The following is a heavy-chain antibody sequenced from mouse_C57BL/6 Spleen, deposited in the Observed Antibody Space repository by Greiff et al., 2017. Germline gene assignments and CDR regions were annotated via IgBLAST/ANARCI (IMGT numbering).Heavy chain of an antibody. CDR3: YYCNNYYAMDY. V-gene: IGHV14-1*01. CDR1: GFNIKDYY. Sequence: VQLQQSGAELVRPGASVKLSCTASGFNIKDYYMHWVKQRPEQGLEWIGRIDPEDGDTEYAPKFQGKATMTADTSSNTAYLQLSSLTSEDTAVYYCYYCNNYYAMDYWGQGTSVTVSS. D-gene: IGHD2-1*01. J-gene: IGHJ4*01. CDR2: IDPEDGDT.